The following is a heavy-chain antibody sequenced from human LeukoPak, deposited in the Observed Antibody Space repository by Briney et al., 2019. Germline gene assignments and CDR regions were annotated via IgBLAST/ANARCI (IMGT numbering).Heavy chain of an antibody. CDR1: GFTFSSYA. J-gene: IGHJ4*02. CDR2: ISYDGSNK. D-gene: IGHD1-1*01. CDR3: ARDLLRPHNSEKY. V-gene: IGHV3-30*01. Sequence: GGSLRLSCAASGFTFSSYAMHWVRQAPGKGLEWVAVISYDGSNKYYADSVKGRFTISRDNSKNTLYLQMNSLRAEDTALYYCARDLLRPHNSEKYWGQG.